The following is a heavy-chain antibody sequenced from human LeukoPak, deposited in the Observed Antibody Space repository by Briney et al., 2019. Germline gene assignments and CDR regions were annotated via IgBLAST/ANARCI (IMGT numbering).Heavy chain of an antibody. D-gene: IGHD3-16*01. Sequence: PGRSLRLSCAVSGFTFCSYSMHCVRQAPGKGLEGVAVISYDGSNEYYADSVKGRFTISRDNSKNTLYVPMNSLRDEDTGVYYCARDRSDYSIKYYYYYGMDVWGQGTTVTVSS. CDR1: GFTFCSYS. CDR2: ISYDGSNE. J-gene: IGHJ6*02. V-gene: IGHV3-30-3*01. CDR3: ARDRSDYSIKYYYYYGMDV.